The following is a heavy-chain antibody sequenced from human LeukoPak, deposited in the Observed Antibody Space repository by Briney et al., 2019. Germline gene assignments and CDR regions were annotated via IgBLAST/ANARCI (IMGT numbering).Heavy chain of an antibody. V-gene: IGHV1-18*01. J-gene: IGHJ6*02. Sequence: ASVKVSCKASGYTFTSYGISWVRQAPGQGLEWMGWISAYNGNTNYAQKLQGRVTMTTDASTSTAYMELRSLRSDDTAVYYCARAITGLQLWPRQIYYYYYYGMGVWGQGTTVTVSS. CDR2: ISAYNGNT. CDR1: GYTFTSYG. D-gene: IGHD5-18*01. CDR3: ARAITGLQLWPRQIYYYYYYGMGV.